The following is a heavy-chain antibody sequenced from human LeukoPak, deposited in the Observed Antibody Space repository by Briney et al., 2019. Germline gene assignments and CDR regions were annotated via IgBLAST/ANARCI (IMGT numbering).Heavy chain of an antibody. V-gene: IGHV3-30*02. CDR2: IRYDGSNK. Sequence: PGGSLRLSCAASGFTFSSYGMHWVRQAPGKGLEWVAFIRYDGSNKYYADSVKGRFTISRDNSKNTLYLQMNSLRAEDTAVYYCARDAHTYYYGSGSYYIPQNIDYWGQGTLVTVSS. D-gene: IGHD3-10*01. J-gene: IGHJ4*02. CDR3: ARDAHTYYYGSGSYYIPQNIDY. CDR1: GFTFSSYG.